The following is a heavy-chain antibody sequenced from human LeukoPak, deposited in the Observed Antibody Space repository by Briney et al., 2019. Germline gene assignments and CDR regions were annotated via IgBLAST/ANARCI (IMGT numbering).Heavy chain of an antibody. J-gene: IGHJ5*02. Sequence: GESLKISCKGSGYSFTSYWIGWVRQRPGKGLEWMGIIHAGDSNTRYSPPFQGQVTMSVDKSISTAYPQWSSVKASDTAMYYCARMSANWFDPWGQGTLVTVSS. CDR3: ARMSANWFDP. V-gene: IGHV5-51*01. CDR1: GYSFTSYW. CDR2: IHAGDSNT. D-gene: IGHD6-25*01.